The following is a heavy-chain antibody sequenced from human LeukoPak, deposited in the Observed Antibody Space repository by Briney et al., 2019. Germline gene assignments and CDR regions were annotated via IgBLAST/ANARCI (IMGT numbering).Heavy chain of an antibody. V-gene: IGHV3-30*02. Sequence: GGSLRLSCAASGFTFSSYGMHWVRQASGKGLDWVAFIRYDGSNKYYADSVKGRFTISRDNSKNTLYLQMNSLRAEDTAVYYCARDPKESSYGDYFDYWGQGTLVTVSS. CDR3: ARDPKESSYGDYFDY. D-gene: IGHD4-17*01. CDR2: IRYDGSNK. CDR1: GFTFSSYG. J-gene: IGHJ4*02.